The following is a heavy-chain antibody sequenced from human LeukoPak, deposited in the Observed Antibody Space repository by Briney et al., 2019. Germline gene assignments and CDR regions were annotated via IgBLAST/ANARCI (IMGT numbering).Heavy chain of an antibody. CDR2: ISGSGDRT. CDR1: GFTFSSYA. CDR3: AKSLYSYGAFFDY. D-gene: IGHD5-18*01. Sequence: GGSLRLSCAASGFTFSSYAMSWVRQAPGKGLEWVSAISGSGDRTYFADTVKGRFTISRDNSKNTLYMQMDSLRAEDTAVYYCAKSLYSYGAFFDYWGRGTLVTVSS. V-gene: IGHV3-23*01. J-gene: IGHJ4*02.